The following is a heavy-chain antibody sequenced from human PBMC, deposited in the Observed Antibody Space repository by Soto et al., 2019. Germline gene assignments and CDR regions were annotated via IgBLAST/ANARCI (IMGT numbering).Heavy chain of an antibody. D-gene: IGHD3-10*01. CDR3: AARKRPWLGDNYYYGMDV. CDR2: ISGSGGST. V-gene: IGHV3-23*01. J-gene: IGHJ6*02. CDR1: QFTFSSYA. Sequence: GGSLILSCAASQFTFSSYAMSWVRQAPGKGLEWVSAISGSGGSTYYADSGKGRFTISRDNSKNTLYLQMNSLRAEDTAVYYCAARKRPWLGDNYYYGMDVWGQGTTVTVSS.